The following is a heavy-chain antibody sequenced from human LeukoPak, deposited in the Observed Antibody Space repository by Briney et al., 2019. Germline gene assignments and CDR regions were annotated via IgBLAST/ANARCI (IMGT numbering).Heavy chain of an antibody. J-gene: IGHJ3*01. CDR2: IYSDGSST. CDR3: AKAQRNYYDSEGYRFDV. CDR1: GFTFSTHC. V-gene: IGHV3-74*01. D-gene: IGHD3-16*01. Sequence: GGSLRLSCAASGFTFSTHCIHWVRQAPGEGPVWVSRIYSDGSSTSYAGSVKGRFTTSDNNAKNTLYLKMNSLRADDTAKYYCAKAQRNYYDSEGYRFDVWGQGTMVTVSS.